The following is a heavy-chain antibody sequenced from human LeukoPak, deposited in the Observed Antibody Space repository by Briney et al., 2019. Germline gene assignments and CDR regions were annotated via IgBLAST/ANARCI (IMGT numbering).Heavy chain of an antibody. J-gene: IGHJ4*02. CDR2: IRHEGSNK. V-gene: IGHV3-30*02. CDR3: ARDQEGYSSSWYDQG. Sequence: GSLRLSCAASGFTFSSYGMHWVRQAPGKGLGWVAFIRHEGSNKYYADSVKGRFTISRDNAKNSLYLQMNSLRAEDTAVYYCARDQEGYSSSWYDQGWGQGTLVTVSS. D-gene: IGHD6-13*01. CDR1: GFTFSSYG.